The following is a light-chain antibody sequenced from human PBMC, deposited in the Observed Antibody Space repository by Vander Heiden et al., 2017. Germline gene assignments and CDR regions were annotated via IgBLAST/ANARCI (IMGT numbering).Light chain of an antibody. V-gene: IGKV3-11*01. J-gene: IGKJ3*01. Sequence: EIVFTQSPATLSLSTGARATLPSRTSQSVSRYLAWYQQKPGQAPRLLIYDASNRATGIPARFSGSGSGTDFTLTISSLEPEDFAVYCCQQSSNWLFTFGPGTKVDIK. CDR2: DAS. CDR3: QQSSNWLFT. CDR1: QSVSRY.